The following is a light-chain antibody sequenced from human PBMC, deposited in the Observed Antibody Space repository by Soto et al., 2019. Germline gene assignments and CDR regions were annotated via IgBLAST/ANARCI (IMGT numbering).Light chain of an antibody. CDR1: SSDIGAYNY. V-gene: IGLV2-14*01. J-gene: IGLJ3*02. CDR3: SSYTTYSTLV. Sequence: QSVLTQPASVSGSPGQSITISCTGTSSDIGAYNYVSWYQQYPGKAPKLIIYEVTNRPSGVSNRFSASKSGNTASLTISGLQTEDEADYYCSSYTTYSTLVFGGGTKLTVL. CDR2: EVT.